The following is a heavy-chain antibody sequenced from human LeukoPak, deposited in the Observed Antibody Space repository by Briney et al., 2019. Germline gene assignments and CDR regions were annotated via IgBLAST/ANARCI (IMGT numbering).Heavy chain of an antibody. CDR3: ARGGSGSYYNAKIYFDY. D-gene: IGHD3-10*01. Sequence: ASVKVPCKASGYTFTSYGISWVRQAPGQGLEWMGWISAYNGNTNCAQKLQGRVTMTTDTSTSTAYMELRSLRSDDTAVYYCARGGSGSYYNAKIYFDYWGQGTLVTVSS. J-gene: IGHJ4*02. CDR1: GYTFTSYG. CDR2: ISAYNGNT. V-gene: IGHV1-18*01.